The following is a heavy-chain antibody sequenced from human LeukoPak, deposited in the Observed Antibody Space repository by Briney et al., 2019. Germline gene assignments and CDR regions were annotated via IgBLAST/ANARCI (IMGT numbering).Heavy chain of an antibody. V-gene: IGHV3-73*01. CDR3: SRHEALPGDY. Sequence: GGSLKLSCAASGFTFSGSTVHWVRQASGKGLDWVGHIRTKANNYATAYAASVKGRFTISRDDSKNTAYLQMNSLRIEDTAVYYCSRHEALPGDYWGQGTLVTVSS. D-gene: IGHD2-21*02. CDR2: IRTKANNYAT. CDR1: GFTFSGST. J-gene: IGHJ4*02.